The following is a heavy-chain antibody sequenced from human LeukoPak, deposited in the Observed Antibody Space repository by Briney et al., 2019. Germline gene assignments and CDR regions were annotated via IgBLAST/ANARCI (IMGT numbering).Heavy chain of an antibody. CDR3: ARDNRQDYYYFDY. CDR1: GGTFSSYA. Sequence: LGASVKVSCKASGGTFSSYAISWVRQAPGQGLEWMGGIIPIFGTANYAQKFQGRVTITADESTSTAYMELSSLRSEDTAVYYCARDNRQDYYYFDYWGQGTLVTVSS. D-gene: IGHD4/OR15-4a*01. J-gene: IGHJ4*02. CDR2: IIPIFGTA. V-gene: IGHV1-69*13.